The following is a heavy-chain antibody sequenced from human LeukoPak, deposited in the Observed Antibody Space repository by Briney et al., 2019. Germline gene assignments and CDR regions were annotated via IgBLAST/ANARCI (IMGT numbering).Heavy chain of an antibody. J-gene: IGHJ4*02. CDR2: VDPEDGET. CDR3: ATDLAFWAYSRTPFDY. Sequence: ASVKVSCKASGYTFTDYYMHWVQQAPGKGLEWMGRVDPEDGETIYAEKFQGRVTVTADTSTDTAYMELSSLRSEDTAVYYCATDLAFWAYSRTPFDYWGQGTLVTVSS. D-gene: IGHD4-11*01. V-gene: IGHV1-69-2*01. CDR1: GYTFTDYY.